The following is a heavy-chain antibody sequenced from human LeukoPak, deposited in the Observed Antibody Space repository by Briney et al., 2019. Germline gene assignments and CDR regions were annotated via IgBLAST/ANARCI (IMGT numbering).Heavy chain of an antibody. D-gene: IGHD4-17*01. CDR1: GFTFSSYS. Sequence: SPGGSLRLXCAASGFTFSSYSMNWVRPAPGKGLESVSSISSSSSYICYADSVKGRFTISRDNAKNSLYLQMNSLRAEDTAVYYCARDNTDGAYFDYWGQGTLVTVSS. J-gene: IGHJ4*02. CDR3: ARDNTDGAYFDY. CDR2: ISSSSSYI. V-gene: IGHV3-21*01.